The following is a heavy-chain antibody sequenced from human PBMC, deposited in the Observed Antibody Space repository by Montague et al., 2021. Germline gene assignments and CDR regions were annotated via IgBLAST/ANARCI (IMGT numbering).Heavy chain of an antibody. CDR1: GYSITSGYY. CDR2: VYNTGGT. J-gene: IGHJ4*02. Sequence: SETLSLTCNVSGYSITSGYYWGWIRPSPERRLEWIGSVYNTGGTYYSPFLKRRVTISVDTSKNQVSLRLNSVIAADTALYYCARIGAADYSVSWGQGILVTVSP. CDR3: ARIGAADYSVS. V-gene: IGHV4-38-2*02. D-gene: IGHD3-16*01.